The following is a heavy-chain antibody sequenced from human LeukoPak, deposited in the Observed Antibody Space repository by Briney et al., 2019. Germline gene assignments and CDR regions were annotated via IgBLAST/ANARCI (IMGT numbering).Heavy chain of an antibody. Sequence: ASVKVSCKASGGTFSSYAISLVRQAPGQGLEWMGRIIPIFGTANYAQKFQGRVTITTDESTSTAYMELSSLRSEDTAVYYCERSGRSYYGRWYFDLWGRGTLVTVSS. D-gene: IGHD1-26*01. V-gene: IGHV1-69*05. CDR3: ERSGRSYYGRWYFDL. CDR2: IIPIFGTA. CDR1: GGTFSSYA. J-gene: IGHJ2*01.